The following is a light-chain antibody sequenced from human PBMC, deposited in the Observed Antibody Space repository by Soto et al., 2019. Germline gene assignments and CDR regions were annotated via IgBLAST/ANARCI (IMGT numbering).Light chain of an antibody. V-gene: IGKV3-15*01. CDR2: GAS. Sequence: EMVMSQCPATLSWTPGERATLSFRASQSISNNLAWYQQKPGQAPRLLIYGASTRATGIPARFSGSGSGTEFTLTISSLQSEDFAVYSCQHYNDRPLPFGGGTKVDIK. CDR1: QSISNN. J-gene: IGKJ4*01. CDR3: QHYNDRPLP.